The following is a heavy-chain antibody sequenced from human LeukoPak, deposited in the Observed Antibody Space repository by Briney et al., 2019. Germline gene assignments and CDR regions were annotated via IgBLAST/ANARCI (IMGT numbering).Heavy chain of an antibody. V-gene: IGHV4-30-2*01. CDR1: GGSISSGGYS. D-gene: IGHD3-9*01. CDR3: ARARHDILTGYLNWFDP. J-gene: IGHJ5*02. Sequence: SQTLSLTCAVSGGSISSGGYSWSWIRQPPGKGLEWIGYIYHSGSTYYNPSLKSRVTISVDRSKNQFSLKLSSVTAADTAVYYCARARHDILTGYLNWFDPWGQGTLVTVSS. CDR2: IYHSGST.